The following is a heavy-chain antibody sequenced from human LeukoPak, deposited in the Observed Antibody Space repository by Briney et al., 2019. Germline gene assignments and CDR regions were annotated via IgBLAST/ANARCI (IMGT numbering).Heavy chain of an antibody. Sequence: PGGSLRLSCAGSGFTFKNYGIHWVRQAPGKGLEWVAGMSYDGGHRYCGDSVKGRFTISRDNSKDTVYVEMNSLRPEDTALYYCAKGCSSTSCAIEFDSWGQGTLVTVSS. CDR1: GFTFKNYG. CDR2: MSYDGGHR. CDR3: AKGCSSTSCAIEFDS. V-gene: IGHV3-30*18. D-gene: IGHD2-2*01. J-gene: IGHJ4*02.